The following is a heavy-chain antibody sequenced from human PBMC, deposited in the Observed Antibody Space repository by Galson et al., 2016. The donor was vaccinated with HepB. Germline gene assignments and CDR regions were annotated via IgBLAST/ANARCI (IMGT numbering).Heavy chain of an antibody. V-gene: IGHV3-23*01. CDR2: LRGSGSST. Sequence: SLRLSCAGSGLTFNSYAMHWVRQAPGKGLEWVSGLRGSGSSTFYADSVKGRFTISSDKSKNTVFLQMNSLRVEDTAIYYCAKIDSSAWYPRGVYWGRGTLVTVSS. CDR1: GLTFNSYA. J-gene: IGHJ4*02. CDR3: AKIDSSAWYPRGVY. D-gene: IGHD6-19*01.